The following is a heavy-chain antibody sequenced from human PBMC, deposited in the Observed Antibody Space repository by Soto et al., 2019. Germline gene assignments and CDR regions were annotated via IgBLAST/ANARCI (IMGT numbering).Heavy chain of an antibody. Sequence: ASVKVSFKASGYTFTSYYMHWVRQAPGQGLEWMGIINPSGGSTSYAQKFQGRVTMTRDTSTSTVYMELSSLRSEDTAVYYCARGKRGVVAAIYYYYYMDVWGKGTTVTVSS. D-gene: IGHD2-15*01. V-gene: IGHV1-46*03. CDR3: ARGKRGVVAAIYYYYYMDV. J-gene: IGHJ6*03. CDR2: INPSGGST. CDR1: GYTFTSYY.